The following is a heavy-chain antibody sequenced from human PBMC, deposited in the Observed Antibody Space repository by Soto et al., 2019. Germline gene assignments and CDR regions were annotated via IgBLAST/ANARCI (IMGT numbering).Heavy chain of an antibody. Sequence: SETLSLTCTVSGGSISSYYWSWIRQPPGKGLEWIGYIYYSGSTNYNPSLKSRVTISVDTSKNQFSLKLSSVTAADTAVYYCARAGYCSGGSCYSPDAFDIWGQGTMVT. J-gene: IGHJ3*02. CDR1: GGSISSYY. CDR3: ARAGYCSGGSCYSPDAFDI. CDR2: IYYSGST. D-gene: IGHD2-15*01. V-gene: IGHV4-59*01.